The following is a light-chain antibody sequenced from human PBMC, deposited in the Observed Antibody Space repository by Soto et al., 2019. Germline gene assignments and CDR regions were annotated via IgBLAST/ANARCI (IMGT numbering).Light chain of an antibody. Sequence: QSALTQPASVSGSPGQSITISCTGTSSDVGAYNFVSWHQQHPGKAPKLMIYNVYDRPSGISYRFSGSKSGNTASLTISGLQGEDEADYYCSAYTVSRTYVFGTGTQLTAL. J-gene: IGLJ1*01. CDR2: NVY. CDR3: SAYTVSRTYV. CDR1: SSDVGAYNF. V-gene: IGLV2-14*03.